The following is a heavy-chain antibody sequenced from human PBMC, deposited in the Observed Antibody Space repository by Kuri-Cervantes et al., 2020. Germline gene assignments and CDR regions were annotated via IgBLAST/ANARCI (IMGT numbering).Heavy chain of an antibody. D-gene: IGHD5-18*01. J-gene: IGHJ3*02. Sequence: GESLKISCAASGITFTDYWMHWVRQAPGKGLVWVSRINSDGSTTSYADSVKGRFTISRDNSKNTLYLQMNSLRAEDTAVYYCARELTAMVTSGAFDIWGQGTMVTVSS. V-gene: IGHV3-74*01. CDR3: ARELTAMVTSGAFDI. CDR1: GITFTDYW. CDR2: INSDGSTT.